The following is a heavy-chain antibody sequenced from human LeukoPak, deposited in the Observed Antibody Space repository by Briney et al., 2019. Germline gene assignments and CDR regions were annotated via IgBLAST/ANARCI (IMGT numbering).Heavy chain of an antibody. CDR3: AREMEGDIVVAPAAMWYNWFDP. V-gene: IGHV4-39*07. CDR2: LYYRGST. J-gene: IGHJ5*02. Sequence: SETLSLTCSVSGGSISPNNYHWDWIRQSPGKGLEWIGSLYYRGSTNYNPSLKSRVTMSVDTSKNQFSLKLSSVTAADTAVYYCAREMEGDIVVAPAAMWYNWFDPWGQGTLVTVSS. D-gene: IGHD2-2*01. CDR1: GGSISPNNYH.